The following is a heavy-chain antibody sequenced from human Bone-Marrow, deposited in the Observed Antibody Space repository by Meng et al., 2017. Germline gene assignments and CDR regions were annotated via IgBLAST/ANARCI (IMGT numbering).Heavy chain of an antibody. Sequence: VQRVEAGGGLIRPGGSLRLSCAASGFTFSSYAMSWVRQAPGKGLEGVSSISGSGGSTYYADSVKGRFTISRDNSKNTLYLQMNSLRAEDTAIYFCAKDKEGTVADYFDYWGQGTLVTVFS. CDR1: GFTFSSYA. J-gene: IGHJ4*02. CDR3: AKDKEGTVADYFDY. V-gene: IGHV3-23*04. D-gene: IGHD1-26*01. CDR2: ISGSGGST.